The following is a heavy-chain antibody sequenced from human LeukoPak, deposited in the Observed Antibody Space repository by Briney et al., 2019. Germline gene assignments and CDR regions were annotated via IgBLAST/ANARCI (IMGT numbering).Heavy chain of an antibody. V-gene: IGHV3-74*01. CDR3: TRVSAYQYGSGSYYYFDN. Sequence: GGSLRLSCAASGFTFSSYWMHWVRQAPGKGLVWVSRINSDGSVTTYADSVKGRFTISRDNAKETVYLQMNSLRAEDTAVYYCTRVSAYQYGSGSYYYFDNWGQGTLVTVSS. CDR1: GFTFSSYW. CDR2: INSDGSVT. J-gene: IGHJ4*02. D-gene: IGHD3-10*01.